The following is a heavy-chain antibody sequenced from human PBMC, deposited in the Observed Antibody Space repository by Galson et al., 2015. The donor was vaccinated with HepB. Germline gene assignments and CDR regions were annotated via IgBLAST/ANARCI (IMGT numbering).Heavy chain of an antibody. CDR2: IKQDGSEK. D-gene: IGHD6-6*01. CDR3: ARDRRTGIAARQGWFDP. V-gene: IGHV3-7*01. Sequence: SLRLSCAASGFTFSSYWMSWVRQAPGKGLEWVANIKQDGSEKYYVDSVKGRFTISRDNAKNSLHLQMNSLRAEDTAVYYCARDRRTGIAARQGWFDPWGQGTLVTVSS. J-gene: IGHJ5*02. CDR1: GFTFSSYW.